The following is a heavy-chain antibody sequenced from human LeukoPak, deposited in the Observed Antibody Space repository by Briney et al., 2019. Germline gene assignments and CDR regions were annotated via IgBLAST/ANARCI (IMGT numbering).Heavy chain of an antibody. CDR1: GFTFSSYG. Sequence: PGRSLRLSCAASGFTFSSYGMHWVRQAPGKGLEWVAVISYDGSNKYYADSVKGRFTISRDNSKNTLYLQMNSLRAEDTAVCYCAKSKFGLGQGGSFDYWGQGTLVTVSS. CDR2: ISYDGSNK. J-gene: IGHJ4*02. CDR3: AKSKFGLGQGGSFDY. V-gene: IGHV3-30*18. D-gene: IGHD3-10*01.